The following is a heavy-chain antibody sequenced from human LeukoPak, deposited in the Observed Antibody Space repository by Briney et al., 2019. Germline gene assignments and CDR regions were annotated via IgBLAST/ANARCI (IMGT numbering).Heavy chain of an antibody. V-gene: IGHV3-21*01. J-gene: IGHJ4*02. CDR3: ASPLTTVTTGDY. Sequence: GGSLRLSCAASGFTFSSYSMNWVRQAPGKGLEWVSSISSSSSYIYYADSVKGRFTISGDNAKNSLYLQMNSLRAEDTAVYYCASPLTTVTTGDYWGQGTLVTVSS. D-gene: IGHD4-17*01. CDR2: ISSSSSYI. CDR1: GFTFSSYS.